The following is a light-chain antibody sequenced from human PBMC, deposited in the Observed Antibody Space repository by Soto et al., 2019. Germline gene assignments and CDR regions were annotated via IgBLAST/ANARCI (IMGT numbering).Light chain of an antibody. CDR2: DVT. CDR1: SSDVGAYNY. J-gene: IGLJ3*02. V-gene: IGLV2-11*01. Sequence: QSVLTQPRSVSGSPGQSVTISCGGTSSDVGAYNYVSWYQQYPGKAPKLMIYDVTFRPSGVPDRFSGSRSGNTASLTISGLQAYDEADYYCCSYAGSYTWVFGGGTKVTVL. CDR3: CSYAGSYTWV.